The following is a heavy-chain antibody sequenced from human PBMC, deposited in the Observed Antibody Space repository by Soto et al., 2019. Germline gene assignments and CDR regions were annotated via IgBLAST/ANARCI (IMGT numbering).Heavy chain of an antibody. V-gene: IGHV3-30-3*01. D-gene: IGHD1-1*01. J-gene: IGHJ6*02. CDR2: ISYDGDNK. CDR1: GFTFSYHA. Sequence: QVQLVESGGGVVQPGRSLRLSCPASGFTFSYHALNWVRQAPGKGLEWVAVISYDGDNKYIAESVKGRFTISRDNSKNTVSLQMNSLRTEDTAMYFCARGTTTSAFSAMDVWGQGTTVTVSS. CDR3: ARGTTTSAFSAMDV.